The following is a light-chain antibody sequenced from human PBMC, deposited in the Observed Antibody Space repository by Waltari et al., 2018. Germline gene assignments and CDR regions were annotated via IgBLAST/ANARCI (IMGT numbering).Light chain of an antibody. Sequence: QSALTQPPPASGSPGQSVTIPCTGTSIAAGAHNYVSWYQQHPGRAPKLMIYAVTRRPSGVPDRFSGSKSGITATLTVSGLQAEDEADYYCCTHVGNANYVFGTGTRVTVL. CDR3: CTHVGNANYV. CDR2: AVT. V-gene: IGLV2-8*01. J-gene: IGLJ1*01. CDR1: SIAAGAHNY.